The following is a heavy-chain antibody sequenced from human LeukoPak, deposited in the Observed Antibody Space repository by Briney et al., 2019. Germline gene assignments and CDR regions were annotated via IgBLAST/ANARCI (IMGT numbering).Heavy chain of an antibody. CDR2: IYPRDSDT. V-gene: IGHV5-51*01. CDR3: ATFLAAGIRAPDY. D-gene: IGHD6-13*01. J-gene: IGHJ4*02. CDR1: GYSFTSYW. Sequence: GESLKISCKGSGYSFTSYWIGWVRQMPGKGLEWMGIIYPRDSDTRYSPSFQGQVTISADKSISTAYLQWSSLKASDTAMYYCATFLAAGIRAPDYWGQGTLVTVSS.